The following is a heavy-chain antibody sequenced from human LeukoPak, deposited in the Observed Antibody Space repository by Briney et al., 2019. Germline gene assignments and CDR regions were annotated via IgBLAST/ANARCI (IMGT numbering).Heavy chain of an antibody. Sequence: GGSLRLSCAASGFSFSKFSMNWVRQAPGKGREWISYITSSSDSTYYADSVKGRFTISRDNAKNSLYLQMDSLRAEDTAVYYCARVIGSYGDSAYWGQGTLVTVSS. CDR1: GFSFSKFS. J-gene: IGHJ4*02. D-gene: IGHD4-17*01. CDR2: ITSSSDST. V-gene: IGHV3-48*04. CDR3: ARVIGSYGDSAY.